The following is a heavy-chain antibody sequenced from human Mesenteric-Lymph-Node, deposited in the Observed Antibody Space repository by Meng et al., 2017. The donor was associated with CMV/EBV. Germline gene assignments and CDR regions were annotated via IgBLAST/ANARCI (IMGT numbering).Heavy chain of an antibody. J-gene: IGHJ5*02. CDR2: INSDGSIT. CDR1: GFTFSSFW. V-gene: IGHV3-74*03. Sequence: AASGFTFSSFWMHWVRQAPGKGLVWVSRINSDGSITTYADSVKGRFTISRDNAKNTLYLEMNSLRAEDTAVYYCARPLVGATSSRFDPWGQGTLVTVSS. D-gene: IGHD1-26*01. CDR3: ARPLVGATSSRFDP.